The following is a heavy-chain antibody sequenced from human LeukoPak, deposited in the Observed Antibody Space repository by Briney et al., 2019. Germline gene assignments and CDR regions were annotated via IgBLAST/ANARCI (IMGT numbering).Heavy chain of an antibody. CDR1: GGTFSSYA. V-gene: IGHV1-69*13. CDR2: IIPIFGTA. CDR3: AISVPNSWSNWFDP. J-gene: IGHJ5*02. Sequence: ASVKVSCKASGGTFSSYAISWVRQAPGQGLGWMGGIIPIFGTANYAQKFQGRVTITADESTSTAYMELSSLRSEDTAVYYCAISVPNSWSNWFDPWGQGTLVTVSS. D-gene: IGHD6-13*01.